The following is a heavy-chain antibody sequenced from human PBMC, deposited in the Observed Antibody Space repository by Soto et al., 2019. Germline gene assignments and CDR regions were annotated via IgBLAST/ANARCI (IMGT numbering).Heavy chain of an antibody. CDR3: ARPLRYYDILTGYSTYYYYGMDV. D-gene: IGHD3-9*01. CDR2: VYPDDSDT. Sequence: GESLKISCKGSGYNFINHWIAWVRQMPGKGLEWMGIVYPDDSDTRYSPSFQGQVTISADKSISTAYLQWSSLKASDTAMYYCARPLRYYDILTGYSTYYYYGMDVWGQGTTVTVSS. V-gene: IGHV5-51*01. J-gene: IGHJ6*02. CDR1: GYNFINHW.